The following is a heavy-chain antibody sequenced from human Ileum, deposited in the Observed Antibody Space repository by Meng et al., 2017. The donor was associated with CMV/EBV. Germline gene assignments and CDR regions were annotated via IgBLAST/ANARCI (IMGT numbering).Heavy chain of an antibody. V-gene: IGHV3-23*01. CDR2: ISYTGDNT. Sequence: GDSLQISCITSGFTFSNYAMSWVRQTPGKGLELVSRISYTGDNTYDAASVRGRFTISRDNSKNTLYLQMNSLRAEDTAVYYCAKAHEFQLLWGFYDSWGQGTLVTVSS. J-gene: IGHJ5*02. CDR3: AKAHEFQLLWGFYDS. CDR1: GFTFSNYA. D-gene: IGHD2/OR15-2a*01.